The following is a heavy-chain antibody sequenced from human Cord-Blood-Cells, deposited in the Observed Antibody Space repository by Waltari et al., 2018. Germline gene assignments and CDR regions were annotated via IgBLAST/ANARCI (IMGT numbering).Heavy chain of an antibody. V-gene: IGHV6-1*01. CDR2: TTFMSKWYN. D-gene: IGHD1-26*01. CDR1: GDSVSSNSAA. J-gene: IGHJ2*01. CDR3: ARDRLGAIYWYFNL. Sequence: QVQLQQSGPGLVKPSQTLSLTCAISGDSVSSNSAAWNWIRQSPSRGLEWLGRTTFMSKWYNDYAVSGKSRITSNPDTSKNQFSLQLNSVTPEDTAVYYCARDRLGAIYWYFNLWGRGTLVTVSS.